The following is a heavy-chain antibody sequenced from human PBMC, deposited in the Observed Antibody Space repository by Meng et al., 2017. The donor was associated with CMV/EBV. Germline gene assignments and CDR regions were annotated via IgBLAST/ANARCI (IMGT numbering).Heavy chain of an antibody. CDR2: ITADGRTS. CDR3: VKDPRDGSISATTFRWFDP. V-gene: IGHV3-23*01. D-gene: IGHD1-7*01. J-gene: IGHJ5*02. Sequence: GGPLRLSCAAPGFTLSSYAMGWVRQSPGKGLEWISAITADGRTSYVADSLKGRFTISRDNSKETLFLQMNGLRDEDTAVYYCVKDPRDGSISATTFRWFDPWGQGTQVTVSS. CDR1: GFTLSSYA.